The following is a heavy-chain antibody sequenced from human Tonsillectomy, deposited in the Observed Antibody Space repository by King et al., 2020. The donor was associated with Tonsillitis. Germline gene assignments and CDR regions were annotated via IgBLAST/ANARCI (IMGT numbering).Heavy chain of an antibody. CDR2: ISYDGSNK. CDR1: GFTFSSYA. D-gene: IGHD3-22*01. J-gene: IGHJ4*02. V-gene: IGHV3-30*04. Sequence: VQLVESGGGVVQPGRSLRLSCAASGFTFSSYAMHWVRQAPGKGLEWVAVISYDGSNKYYTDSVKGRFTISRDNSKNTLYLQMNSLRAEDTAVYYCARDLDYYDSSGYFYYWGQGRLVTVSS. CDR3: ARDLDYYDSSGYFYY.